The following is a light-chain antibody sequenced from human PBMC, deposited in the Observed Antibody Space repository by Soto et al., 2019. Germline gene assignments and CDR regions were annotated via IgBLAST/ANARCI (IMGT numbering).Light chain of an antibody. J-gene: IGLJ2*01. CDR3: LVSDSGEEI. CDR1: TGPVTSSNY. V-gene: IGLV7-46*01. Sequence: QTVVTQEPSLTLSPGGTVTLTCGSRTGPVTSSNYPYWFQQKPGQAPRTLIYDTSNKHSWTPARFSGSLLGGKAALTLSGAQPEDEADYYCLVSDSGEEIFGGGTKLTVL. CDR2: DTS.